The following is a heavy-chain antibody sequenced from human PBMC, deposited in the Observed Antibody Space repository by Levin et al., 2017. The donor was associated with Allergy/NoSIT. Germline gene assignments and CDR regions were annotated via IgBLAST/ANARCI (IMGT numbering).Heavy chain of an antibody. D-gene: IGHD3-22*01. CDR2: ISPYNGNT. CDR1: GYTFTFYG. V-gene: IGHV1-18*01. Sequence: ASVKVSCKASGYTFTFYGISWVRQAPGQGLEWMGWISPYNGNTNYAQKLQGRVTMTADTSTSTAYMELRSLRADDTAVYYCAREMAETAADSFDIWGQGTMVTVSS. CDR3: AREMAETAADSFDI. J-gene: IGHJ3*02.